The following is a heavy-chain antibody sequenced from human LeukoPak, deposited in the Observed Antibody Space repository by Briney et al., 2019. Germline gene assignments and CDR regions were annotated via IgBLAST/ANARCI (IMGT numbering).Heavy chain of an antibody. CDR2: INPNSGGT. D-gene: IGHD3-16*02. CDR1: GYTFTGYY. Sequence: ASVTVSCKASGYTFTGYYMHWVRQAPGQGLEWMGWINPNSGGTNYAQKFQGRVTMTRDTSISTAYMELSRLRSDDTAVYYCARVQPHFDDCVWGSYHLDHFPYYFDYWGQGTLVTVSS. CDR3: ARVQPHFDDCVWGSYHLDHFPYYFDY. V-gene: IGHV1-2*02. J-gene: IGHJ4*02.